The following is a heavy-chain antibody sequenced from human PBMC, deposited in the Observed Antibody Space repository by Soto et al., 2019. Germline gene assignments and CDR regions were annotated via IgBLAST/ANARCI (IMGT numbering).Heavy chain of an antibody. J-gene: IGHJ4*02. CDR2: ISSSSSTI. Sequence: EVQLVESGGGLVQPGGSLRLSCAASGFTFSSYSMNWVRQAPXXGLEWVSYISSSSSTIYYADSVKGRFTISRDNAKNSLYLQMNSLRAEDTAVYYCARDCGGDCYSEYWGQGTLVTVSS. CDR3: ARDCGGDCYSEY. D-gene: IGHD2-21*01. CDR1: GFTFSSYS. V-gene: IGHV3-48*01.